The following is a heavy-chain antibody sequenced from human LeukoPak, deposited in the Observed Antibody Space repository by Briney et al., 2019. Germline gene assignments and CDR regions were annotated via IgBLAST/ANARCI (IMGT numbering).Heavy chain of an antibody. Sequence: SETLSLTCTVSGGSISSYYWNWIRQPPGKGLEWIGYISYSGSTNYNPSLKSRVTISPDTSKNQFSLKVRSVTAADTAVYYCARGFDSKSTYFDYWGQGTLVTVSS. CDR3: ARGFDSKSTYFDY. D-gene: IGHD5-12*01. CDR1: GGSISSYY. CDR2: ISYSGST. V-gene: IGHV4-59*01. J-gene: IGHJ4*02.